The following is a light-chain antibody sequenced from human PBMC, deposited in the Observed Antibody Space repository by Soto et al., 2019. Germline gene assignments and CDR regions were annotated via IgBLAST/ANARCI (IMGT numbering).Light chain of an antibody. J-gene: IGLJ1*01. CDR1: SSDVGGYKY. CDR2: EVS. Sequence: ALTQPASVSGSPGQSITISCTGTSSDVGGYKYVSWYKQNPGKAPKLMIYEVSNRPSGVSNRFSGSKSGNTASLTISGLQAEDEADYYCSSYTSSSTLVFGTGTKVTVL. V-gene: IGLV2-14*01. CDR3: SSYTSSSTLV.